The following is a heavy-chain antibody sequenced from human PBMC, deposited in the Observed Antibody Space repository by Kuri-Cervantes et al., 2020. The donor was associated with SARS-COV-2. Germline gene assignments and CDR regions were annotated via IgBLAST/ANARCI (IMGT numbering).Heavy chain of an antibody. CDR3: ARVGFGDYEIDY. CDR1: GYTFTGYY. CDR2: INPNSGGT. J-gene: IGHJ4*02. Sequence: ASVKVSCKPSGYTFTGYYMHWVRQAPGQGLEWMGWINPNSGGTNYAQKFQGRVTMTRDTSINTAYMELSRLRSDDTAVYYCARVGFGDYEIDYWGQGTLVTSPQ. D-gene: IGHD4-17*01. V-gene: IGHV1-2*02.